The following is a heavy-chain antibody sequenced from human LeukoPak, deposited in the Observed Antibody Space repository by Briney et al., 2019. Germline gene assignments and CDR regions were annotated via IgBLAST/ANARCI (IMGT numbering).Heavy chain of an antibody. J-gene: IGHJ4*02. D-gene: IGHD1-1*01. Sequence: PGGALRLSCGVSGLTFSHHWVHRGRPVSGEGLVWGSHINNEGTDTRYADSVRGRFTISRDNAKNTVYLQMNSLSPEDAALYYCATKAGNFQERVSLDYWGQGTLVTVSS. V-gene: IGHV3-74*01. CDR1: GLTFSHHW. CDR3: ATKAGNFQERVSLDY. CDR2: INNEGTDT.